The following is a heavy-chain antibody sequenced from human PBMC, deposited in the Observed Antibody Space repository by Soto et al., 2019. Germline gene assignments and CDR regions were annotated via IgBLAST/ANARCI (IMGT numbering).Heavy chain of an antibody. J-gene: IGHJ3*02. CDR2: ILFDGRSR. D-gene: IGHD6-6*01. CDR3: ARDLPEYSRSSAAFDI. Sequence: GESLKISCKGSGYSFTSYWIGWVRQAPGKGLEWVGVILFDGRSRNYADSVKGRFTISRDNTKNTLFLQMNSLRAEDTAVYFCARDLPEYSRSSAAFDIWGQGTMVTVSS. V-gene: IGHV3-33*05. CDR1: GYSFTSYW.